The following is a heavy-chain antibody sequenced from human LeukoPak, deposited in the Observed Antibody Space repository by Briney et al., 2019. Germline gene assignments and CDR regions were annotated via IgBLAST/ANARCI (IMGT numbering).Heavy chain of an antibody. J-gene: IGHJ6*04. D-gene: IGHD6-19*01. CDR2: IIPIFGTA. CDR3: ARVGYSSGWGKYYYYGMDV. V-gene: IGHV1-69*06. Sequence: ASVKVSCKASGGTFSSYAISWVRQAPGQGLEWVGGIIPIFGTANYAQKFQGRVTITADKSTSTAYMELSSLRSEDTAVYYCARVGYSSGWGKYYYYGMDVWGKGTTVTVSS. CDR1: GGTFSSYA.